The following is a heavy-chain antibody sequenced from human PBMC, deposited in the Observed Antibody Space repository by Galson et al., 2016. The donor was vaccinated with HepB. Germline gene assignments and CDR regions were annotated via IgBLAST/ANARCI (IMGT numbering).Heavy chain of an antibody. CDR2: ISGSGGYT. V-gene: IGHV3-23*01. CDR3: AKDGSQTAGYMDV. D-gene: IGHD3-10*01. CDR1: GFTFTTYG. Sequence: SLRLSCAASGFTFTTYGMSWVRQAPGKGLEWVAFISGSGGYTNYADSVKGRFTISRDNSKNTVYLLMNSLGAEGTALYYCAKDGSQTAGYMDVWGTGTTVSVSS. J-gene: IGHJ6*03.